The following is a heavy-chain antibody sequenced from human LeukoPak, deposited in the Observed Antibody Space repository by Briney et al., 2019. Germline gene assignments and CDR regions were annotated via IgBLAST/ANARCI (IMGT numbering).Heavy chain of an antibody. CDR1: GYTFTGYY. Sequence: ASVKVSCKASGYTFTGYYIHWVRQAPGQGLEWMGRISAGNGNTKYSQNFQGRVTFISNTSATTAFMELSSLRSEDAAVYYCARDSGSGSNDYWGQGTLVTVSS. J-gene: IGHJ4*02. D-gene: IGHD1-26*01. CDR2: ISAGNGNT. CDR3: ARDSGSGSNDY. V-gene: IGHV1-3*01.